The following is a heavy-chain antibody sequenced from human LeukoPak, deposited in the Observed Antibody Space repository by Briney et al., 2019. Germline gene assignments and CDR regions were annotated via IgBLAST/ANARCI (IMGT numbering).Heavy chain of an antibody. CDR3: AWIYDRGSGGGDDY. V-gene: IGHV4-39*07. D-gene: IGHD3-10*01. CDR2: IYYSGHT. Sequence: PSETLSLTCTVSGDSISNKNFYWGWIRKPPGKDLEWIASIYYSGHTYFNPSLKSRVTLSVDTSKNQFSLKLTSVTAADTAVYHCAWIYDRGSGGGDDYWGQGTLVTVSS. J-gene: IGHJ4*02. CDR1: GDSISNKNFY.